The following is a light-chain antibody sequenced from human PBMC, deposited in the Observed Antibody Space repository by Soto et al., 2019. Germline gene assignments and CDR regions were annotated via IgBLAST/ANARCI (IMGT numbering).Light chain of an antibody. CDR3: CSYADTYSFV. Sequence: QSALTQPRSVSGSPGQSVTISCTGSSSDVAAYNFVSWYQQHPGEAPQLMIYGVTKRPSGVPDRFSGSKSGNTASLTISGLQAEDGADYYCCSYADTYSFVFGTGTKVTVL. CDR1: SSDVAAYNF. CDR2: GVT. J-gene: IGLJ1*01. V-gene: IGLV2-11*01.